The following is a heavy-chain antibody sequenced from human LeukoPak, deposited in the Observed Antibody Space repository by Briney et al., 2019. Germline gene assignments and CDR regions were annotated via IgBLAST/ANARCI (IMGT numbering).Heavy chain of an antibody. J-gene: IGHJ5*02. V-gene: IGHV1-8*01. CDR3: ARSPPLGYCSGGSCYDEYNWFDP. CDR2: MNPNSGNT. CDR1: GYTFTSYD. D-gene: IGHD2-15*01. Sequence: ASVKVSCKASGYTFTSYDINWVRQATGQGLEWMGWMNPNSGNTGYAQKFQGRVTMTRNTSISTACMELSSLRSEDTAVYYCARSPPLGYCSGGSCYDEYNWFDPWGQGTLVTVSS.